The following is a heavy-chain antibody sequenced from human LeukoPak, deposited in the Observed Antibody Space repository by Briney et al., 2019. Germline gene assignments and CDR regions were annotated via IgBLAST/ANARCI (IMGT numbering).Heavy chain of an antibody. J-gene: IGHJ4*02. CDR1: GFTFSSYS. D-gene: IGHD5-18*01. CDR2: ISSSSSYI. Sequence: GGFLRLSCAASGFTFSSYSMNWVRQAPGKGLEWVSSISSSSSYIYYADSVKGRFTISRDNAKNSLYLQMNSLRAEDTAVYYCARDRRWDGYVRPPNAPNDYWGQGTLVTVSS. V-gene: IGHV3-21*01. CDR3: ARDRRWDGYVRPPNAPNDY.